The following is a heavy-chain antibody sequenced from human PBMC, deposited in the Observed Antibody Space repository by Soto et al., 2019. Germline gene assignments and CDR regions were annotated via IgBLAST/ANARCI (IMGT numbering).Heavy chain of an antibody. CDR1: GGSISSGGYY. D-gene: IGHD2-15*01. V-gene: IGHV4-31*03. CDR2: IYYSGST. Sequence: PSETLSLTCTVSGGSISSGGYYWSWIRQHPGKGLEWIGYIYYSGSTYCNPSLKSRVTISVDTSKNQFSLKLSSVTAADTAVHYCARDNGSGGSCFDYWGQGTLVTVSS. J-gene: IGHJ4*02. CDR3: ARDNGSGGSCFDY.